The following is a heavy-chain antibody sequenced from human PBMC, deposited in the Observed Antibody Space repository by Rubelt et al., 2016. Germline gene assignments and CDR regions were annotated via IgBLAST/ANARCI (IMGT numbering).Heavy chain of an antibody. V-gene: IGHV4-31*03. J-gene: IGHJ4*02. CDR3: ATDEAPGVGKSDY. D-gene: IGHD1-26*01. CDR2: IHYSGIT. Sequence: QVHLQESGPGLVKPSQTLSLTCTVSGGSINTADYYWTWIRQFPGKGLEWIGYIHYSGITYYTPSLKRRVMISLDTSKNEFYLKLTSVTAADTAVYYWATDEAPGVGKSDYWGLGARVTVS. CDR1: GGSINTADYY.